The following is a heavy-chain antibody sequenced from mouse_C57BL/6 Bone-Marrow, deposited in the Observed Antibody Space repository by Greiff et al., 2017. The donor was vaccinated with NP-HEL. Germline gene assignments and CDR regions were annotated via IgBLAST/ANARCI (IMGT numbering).Heavy chain of an antibody. D-gene: IGHD2-4*01. Sequence: QVQLQQPGAELVRPGTSVKLSCKASGYTFTSYWMHWVKQRPGQGLEWIGVIDPSDSYTNYNQKLKGKATLTVDTSSSTAYMQLSSLTSEDSAVYYCARDYDDGVAYWGQGTLVTVSA. CDR3: ARDYDDGVAY. V-gene: IGHV1-59*01. CDR2: IDPSDSYT. CDR1: GYTFTSYW. J-gene: IGHJ3*01.